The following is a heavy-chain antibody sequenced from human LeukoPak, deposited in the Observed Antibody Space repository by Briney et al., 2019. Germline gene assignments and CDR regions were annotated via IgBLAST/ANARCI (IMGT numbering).Heavy chain of an antibody. Sequence: QASETLSLTCTVSGGSISSYYWSWIRQPPGKGLEWIGYIYTSGSANYNPSLKSRVTISVDTSKNQFSLKLSSVTAADTAVYYCVLSYSGSHLDAFDIWGQGTMVTVSS. CDR3: VLSYSGSHLDAFDI. J-gene: IGHJ3*02. CDR1: GGSISSYY. V-gene: IGHV4-4*09. CDR2: IYTSGSA. D-gene: IGHD1-26*01.